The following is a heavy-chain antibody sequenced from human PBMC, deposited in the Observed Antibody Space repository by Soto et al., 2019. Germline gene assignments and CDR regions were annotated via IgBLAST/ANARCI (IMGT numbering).Heavy chain of an antibody. CDR1: GFTFSSYG. CDR2: IWYDGSNK. CDR3: ARDFRDGYNLVIDYFDY. J-gene: IGHJ4*02. D-gene: IGHD5-12*01. Sequence: LRLSCAASGFTFSSYGMHWVRQAPGKGLEWVAVIWYDGSNKYYADSVKGRFTISRDNSKNTLYLQMNSLRAEDTAVYYCARDFRDGYNLVIDYFDYWGQGTLVTVSS. V-gene: IGHV3-33*01.